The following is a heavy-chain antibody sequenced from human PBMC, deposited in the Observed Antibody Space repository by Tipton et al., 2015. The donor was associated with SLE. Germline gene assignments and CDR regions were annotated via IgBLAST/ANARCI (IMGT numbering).Heavy chain of an antibody. J-gene: IGHJ6*03. CDR1: GGSISPFY. CDR3: ARAGLGSGYYYYMDV. CDR2: IYYTGST. V-gene: IGHV4-59*01. Sequence: LRLSCSVSGGSISPFYWSWIRQPPGKGLEWIGYIYYTGSTNYNPSLKSRVTISVDTSKNQFSLKLSSVTAADTAVYYCARAGLGSGYYYYMDVWGKGTTVTASS. D-gene: IGHD3-3*01.